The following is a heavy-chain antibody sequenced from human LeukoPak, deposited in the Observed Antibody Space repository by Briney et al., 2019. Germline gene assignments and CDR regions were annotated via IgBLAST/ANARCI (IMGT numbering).Heavy chain of an antibody. J-gene: IGHJ4*02. CDR3: ARMLNGAYDV. D-gene: IGHD5-12*01. Sequence: ASVKVSCKASGYTFTGPYIHWVRQAPGQGLEWMGWIDLNTGGTNYAQNFQGRVTMTRDTSFSTAYMEVSRLRSDDTAVYYCARMLNGAYDVWGQGTLVTVSS. CDR2: IDLNTGGT. V-gene: IGHV1-2*02. CDR1: GYTFTGPY.